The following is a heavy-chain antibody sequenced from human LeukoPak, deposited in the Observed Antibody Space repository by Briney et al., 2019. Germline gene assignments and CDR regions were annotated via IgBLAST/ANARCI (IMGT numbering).Heavy chain of an antibody. J-gene: IGHJ4*02. CDR3: ARELYDSSGYPTDEHYYFDY. CDR1: GGTFSSYA. V-gene: IGHV1-2*04. CDR2: INPNSGGT. Sequence: ASVKVSCKASGGTFSSYAISWVRQAPGQGLEWMGWINPNSGGTNYAQKFQGWVTMTRDTSISTAYMELSRLRSDDTAVYYCARELYDSSGYPTDEHYYFDYWGQGTLVTVSS. D-gene: IGHD3-22*01.